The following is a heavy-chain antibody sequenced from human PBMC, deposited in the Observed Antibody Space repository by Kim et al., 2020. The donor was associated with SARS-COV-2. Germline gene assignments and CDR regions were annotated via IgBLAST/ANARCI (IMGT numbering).Heavy chain of an antibody. V-gene: IGHV4-59*08. Sequence: SETLSLTCTVSGGSISSYYWSWIRQPPGKGLEWIGYIYYSGSTNYNPSLKSRVTISVDTSKNQFSLKLSSVTAADTAVYYCARGARYCSSTSCYAGWFDPWGQGTLVTVSS. CDR3: ARGARYCSSTSCYAGWFDP. D-gene: IGHD2-2*01. J-gene: IGHJ5*02. CDR1: GGSISSYY. CDR2: IYYSGST.